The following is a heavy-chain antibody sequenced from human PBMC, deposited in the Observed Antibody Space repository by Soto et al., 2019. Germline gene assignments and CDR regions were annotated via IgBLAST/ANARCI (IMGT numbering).Heavy chain of an antibody. Sequence: EVQLVESGGGLVQPGGSLRLSCAASGFTFTNYWMHWVRQVPGKGPEWVSRIKSDETTTDYADSVKGRFTISRDNAKNTVYLQMSSLRAEDTAVYYCARGLYLAYGQDYWGRGILVTVSP. CDR1: GFTFTNYW. CDR2: IKSDETTT. J-gene: IGHJ4*02. V-gene: IGHV3-74*01. CDR3: ARGLYLAYGQDY. D-gene: IGHD4-17*01.